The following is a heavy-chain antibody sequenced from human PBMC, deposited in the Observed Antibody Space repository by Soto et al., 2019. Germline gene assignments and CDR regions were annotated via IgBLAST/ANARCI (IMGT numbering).Heavy chain of an antibody. CDR1: GGTFTKYA. CDR2: IVPLPGTT. Sequence: QVQLVQSGAAVRKPGSSVKVSCKASGGTFTKYAITGVRQAPRQGLEWMGGIVPLPGTTNYAHKFRGRVTIRADESTSTAYMALSSLRSEDTPVYYCASGVGGLGGSSGWPDYAFDVWGQGTMVIVSS. D-gene: IGHD6-19*01. J-gene: IGHJ3*01. CDR3: ASGVGGLGGSSGWPDYAFDV. V-gene: IGHV1-69*01.